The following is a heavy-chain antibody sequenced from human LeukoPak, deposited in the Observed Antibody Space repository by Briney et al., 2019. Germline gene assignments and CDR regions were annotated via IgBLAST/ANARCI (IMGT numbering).Heavy chain of an antibody. CDR2: IKQDGRET. Sequence: GRSLRLSWAASGFTFSSYSMNWVRQAPGKGLEWVANIKQDGRETYYVDSVKGRFTISRDNAKYSLYLQMNSPRAEARAMYCCARDDDSVAGDYWGQGTLVTVSS. CDR1: GFTFSSYS. D-gene: IGHD6-19*01. V-gene: IGHV3-7*01. J-gene: IGHJ4*02. CDR3: ARDDDSVAGDY.